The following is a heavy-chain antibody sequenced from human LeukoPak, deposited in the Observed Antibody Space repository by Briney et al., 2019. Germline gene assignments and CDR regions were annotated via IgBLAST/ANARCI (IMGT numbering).Heavy chain of an antibody. D-gene: IGHD6-19*01. CDR3: AREGPHGYSSGWYRLWYFDL. J-gene: IGHJ2*01. CDR1: GFTFSSYA. Sequence: GGSLRLSCAASGFTFSSYAMHWVRQAPGKGLEWVAVISYDGSNKYYADSVKGRFTISRDNSKNTLYLQMNSLRAEDTAVYYCAREGPHGYSSGWYRLWYFDLWGRGTLVTVSS. CDR2: ISYDGSNK. V-gene: IGHV3-30-3*01.